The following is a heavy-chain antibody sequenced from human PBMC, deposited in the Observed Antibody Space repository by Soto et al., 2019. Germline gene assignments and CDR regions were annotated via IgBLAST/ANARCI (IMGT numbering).Heavy chain of an antibody. CDR3: ARAIFGSSWYSNWFDP. Sequence: QVQLQQSGPGLVKPSQTLSLTCAISGDNVSSNTAAWNWIRQSPSTGLEWLGRTYYRSKWYNDYALSVKSRISINPDTSKNQFSLQLNSATPEDTAVYYCARAIFGSSWYSNWFDPWGQGTLVTVSS. CDR1: GDNVSSNTAA. V-gene: IGHV6-1*01. J-gene: IGHJ5*02. CDR2: TYYRSKWYN. D-gene: IGHD6-13*01.